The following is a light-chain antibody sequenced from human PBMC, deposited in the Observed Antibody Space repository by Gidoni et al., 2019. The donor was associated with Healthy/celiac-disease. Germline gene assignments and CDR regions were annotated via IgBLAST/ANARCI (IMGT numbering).Light chain of an antibody. J-gene: IGKJ1*01. CDR2: GAS. Sequence: EIVMTQSPATLSVSPGERATLSCRASQSVSSNLAWYQQKPGQAPRLLIYGASTRATGIPASFSGSGSGTEFTLTISSLQSEDFAVYCCQQYNNWPKTFGQXTKVEIK. CDR3: QQYNNWPKT. V-gene: IGKV3-15*01. CDR1: QSVSSN.